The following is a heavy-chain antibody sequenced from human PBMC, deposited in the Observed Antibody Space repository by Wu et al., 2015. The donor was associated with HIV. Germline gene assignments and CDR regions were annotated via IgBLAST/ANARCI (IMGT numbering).Heavy chain of an antibody. D-gene: IGHD1-1*01. J-gene: IGHJ4*02. Sequence: QVHLVQSGAEVRKPGSSVKVSCEASGGTFNNFIVGWVRQAPGQGLEWMGGVIPILGTTNYAQRFQGGVTIIADESRTTAYLELNSLTSEDTAMYYCTRMVTTGVTSIDWGQGTLVHRLL. CDR3: TRMVTTGVTSID. V-gene: IGHV1-69*16. CDR1: GGTFNNFI. CDR2: VIPILGTT.